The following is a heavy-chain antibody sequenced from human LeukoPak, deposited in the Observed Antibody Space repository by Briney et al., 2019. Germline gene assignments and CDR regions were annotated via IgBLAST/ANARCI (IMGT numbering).Heavy chain of an antibody. CDR1: GGSISSYY. CDR3: ARSGYCSSTSCRRYFDL. V-gene: IGHV4-59*01. D-gene: IGHD2-2*01. CDR2: IYYSGST. J-gene: IGHJ2*01. Sequence: PSETLSLTCTVSGGSISSYYWSWIRQPPGKGLEWIGDIYYSGSTNYNPSLKSRVTISVDTSKNQFSLKLSSVTAADTAVYYCARSGYCSSTSCRRYFDLWGRGTLVTVSS.